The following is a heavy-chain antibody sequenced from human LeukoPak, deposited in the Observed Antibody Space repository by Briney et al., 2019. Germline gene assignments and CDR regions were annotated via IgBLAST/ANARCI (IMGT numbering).Heavy chain of an antibody. V-gene: IGHV3-7*01. Sequence: GGSLRLSCAASGFTFSSYWMSWVRQAPGKGLEWVANIKQDGSEKYYVDSVKGRFTISRDNAKNSMYLQMNSLRAEDRAVYYCARPYSSGWYAQFDCWGQGTLVTVSS. CDR3: ARPYSSGWYAQFDC. CDR2: IKQDGSEK. D-gene: IGHD6-19*01. J-gene: IGHJ4*02. CDR1: GFTFSSYW.